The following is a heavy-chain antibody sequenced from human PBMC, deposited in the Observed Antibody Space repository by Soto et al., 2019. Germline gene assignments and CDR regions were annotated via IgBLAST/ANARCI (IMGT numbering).Heavy chain of an antibody. J-gene: IGHJ5*02. Sequence: NPSETLSLTCTVSGGSVSSGDYYWSWIRQPPGKGLEWIGYIYYSGSTNYNPSLKSRVSISLDTSKNQFSLRLTSVTAADTAVYHCARIPVDTYMINWFDPWGQGTLVTVSS. D-gene: IGHD5-18*01. CDR1: GGSVSSGDYY. CDR2: IYYSGST. CDR3: ARIPVDTYMINWFDP. V-gene: IGHV4-61*08.